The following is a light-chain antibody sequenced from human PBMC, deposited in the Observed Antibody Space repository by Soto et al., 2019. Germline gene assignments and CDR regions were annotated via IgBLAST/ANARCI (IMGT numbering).Light chain of an antibody. Sequence: VLTQPHSVSGSPGQSVAISCSGTSIDVGGYNYVSWYQQHPGKAPKLITFDVNKRPSGVPDRFSGSKSGSTASLTISGLQAEDEADYYCCSYGGSFYVVGTGTKVTVL. V-gene: IGLV2-11*01. CDR3: CSYGGSFYV. CDR1: SIDVGGYNY. J-gene: IGLJ1*01. CDR2: DVN.